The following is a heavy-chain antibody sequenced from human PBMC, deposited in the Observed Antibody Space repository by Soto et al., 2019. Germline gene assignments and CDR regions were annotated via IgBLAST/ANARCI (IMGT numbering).Heavy chain of an antibody. Sequence: GGSLRLSCAASGFTFSSYAMHWVRQAPGKGLEWVAVISYDGSNKYYADSVKGRFTISRDNSKNTLYLQMNSLRAEDTAVYYCARDSKQQPEYTEAYYYYYYGMDVWGQGTTVTVSS. CDR1: GFTFSSYA. V-gene: IGHV3-30-3*01. J-gene: IGHJ6*02. CDR2: ISYDGSNK. CDR3: ARDSKQQPEYTEAYYYYYYGMDV. D-gene: IGHD6-13*01.